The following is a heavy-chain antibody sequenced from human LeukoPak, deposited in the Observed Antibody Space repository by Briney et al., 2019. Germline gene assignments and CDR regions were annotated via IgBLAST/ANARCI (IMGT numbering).Heavy chain of an antibody. V-gene: IGHV3-30*01. D-gene: IGHD1-1*01. CDR3: AKDVGRPDWNAPFDAFDV. Sequence: PGGSLRLSCAASGFTFSSYAMHWVRQAPGKGLEWVAVISFDETETYYADFVRGRFTISRDNSNKKLHLQMNSLRPDDTAMYYCAKDVGRPDWNAPFDAFDVWGQETMVAV. CDR1: GFTFSSYA. J-gene: IGHJ3*01. CDR2: ISFDETET.